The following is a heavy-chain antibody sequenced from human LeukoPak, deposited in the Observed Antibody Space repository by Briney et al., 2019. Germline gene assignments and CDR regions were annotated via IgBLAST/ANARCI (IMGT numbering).Heavy chain of an antibody. Sequence: GGSLRLSCAASGFTFSSYAMSWVRQAPGKGLEWVSAISGSGGSTYYADSVKGRFTISRDNSKNALYLQMNSLRAEDTAVYYCAKVPRPRYYDSSGYYYDIHWGQGTLVTVSS. CDR1: GFTFSSYA. CDR3: AKVPRPRYYDSSGYYYDIH. J-gene: IGHJ4*02. V-gene: IGHV3-23*01. D-gene: IGHD3-22*01. CDR2: ISGSGGST.